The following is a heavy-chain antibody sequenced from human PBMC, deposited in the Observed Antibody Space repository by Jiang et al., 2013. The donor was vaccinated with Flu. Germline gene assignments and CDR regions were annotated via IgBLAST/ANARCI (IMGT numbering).Heavy chain of an antibody. J-gene: IGHJ4*02. Sequence: LLKPSETLSLTCTVSGGSISSSSYYWGWIRQPPGKGLEWIGSIYYSGSTYYNPSLKSRVTISVDTSKNQFSLKLSSVTAADTAVYYCARRDCSSTSCYNFDYWGQGTPVTVSS. D-gene: IGHD2-2*01. CDR2: IYYSGST. CDR1: GGSISSSSYY. V-gene: IGHV4-39*01. CDR3: ARRDCSSTSCYNFDY.